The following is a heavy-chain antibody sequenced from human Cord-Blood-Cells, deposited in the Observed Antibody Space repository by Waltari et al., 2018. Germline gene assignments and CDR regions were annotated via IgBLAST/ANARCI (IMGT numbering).Heavy chain of an antibody. D-gene: IGHD6-6*01. CDR2: IYSGGST. Sequence: EVPLVKSGGGLLHPGGSLELPCAASGFTGTSDSVTLSLQAPGKGLEWVSVIYSGGSTYYADSVKGRFTISRDNSKNTLYLQMNSLRAEDTAVYYCARGKRGSSSYFDYWGQGTLVTVSS. J-gene: IGHJ4*02. CDR3: ARGKRGSSSYFDY. V-gene: IGHV3-53*01. CDR1: GFTGTSDS.